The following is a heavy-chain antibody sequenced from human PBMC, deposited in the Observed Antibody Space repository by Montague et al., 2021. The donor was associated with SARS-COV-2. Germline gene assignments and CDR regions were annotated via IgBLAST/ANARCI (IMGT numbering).Heavy chain of an antibody. CDR3: ARDVVAAPGTFDY. CDR1: GGSISYFY. Sequence: SETLSLTCTVSGGSISYFYWSWIRQPAGKGLEWTGRVSASGSTNYNPSLNSRVTMSVDTSKKQFSLRLSPVTAADTAVYYCARDVVAAPGTFDYWGQGTLVTVSS. V-gene: IGHV4-4*07. J-gene: IGHJ4*02. CDR2: VSASGST. D-gene: IGHD6-13*01.